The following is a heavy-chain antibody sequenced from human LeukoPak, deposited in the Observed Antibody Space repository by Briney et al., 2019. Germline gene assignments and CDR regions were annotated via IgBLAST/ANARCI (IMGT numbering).Heavy chain of an antibody. J-gene: IGHJ4*02. D-gene: IGHD6-19*01. CDR3: ARWYSSGWYLDY. V-gene: IGHV4-34*01. CDR1: GGSFSGYY. CDR2: IYYSGNT. Sequence: SETLSLTCAVYGGSFSGYYWSWIRQPPGKGLEWIGNIYYSGNTYYSPSLKSRVTISVDTSKNEFTLKLSSVTAADTAVYYCARWYSSGWYLDYWGQGTLATVSS.